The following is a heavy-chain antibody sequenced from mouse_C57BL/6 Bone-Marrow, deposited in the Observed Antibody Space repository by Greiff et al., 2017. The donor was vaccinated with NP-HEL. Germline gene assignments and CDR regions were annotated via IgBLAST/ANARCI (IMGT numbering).Heavy chain of an antibody. Sequence: VQRVESGGGLVKPGGSLKLSCAASGFTFSDYGLHWVRQAPETVLDWVAYITSFSSTLYYADTVKGRFTISRANAKNTLFLQMTSLRSEDTAMYYCARHSNSYFDYGGQGTTLTVSS. CDR2: ITSFSSTL. CDR1: GFTFSDYG. V-gene: IGHV5-17*01. J-gene: IGHJ2*01. D-gene: IGHD2-5*01. CDR3: ARHSNSYFDY.